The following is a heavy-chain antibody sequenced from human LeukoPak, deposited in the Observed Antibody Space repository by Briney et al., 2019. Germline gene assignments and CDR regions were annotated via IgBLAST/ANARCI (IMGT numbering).Heavy chain of an antibody. J-gene: IGHJ4*02. Sequence: SVKVFCKASGYTFTSYYMRWGRQAPGQGLEWVGIINPSGGSTSYAQKFQGRVTMTRDTSTSTVYMELSSLKSEDTAVYYCARGIGGSYYVGYYFDYWGQGTLVTVSS. CDR3: ARGIGGSYYVGYYFDY. D-gene: IGHD1-26*01. V-gene: IGHV1-46*01. CDR2: INPSGGST. CDR1: GYTFTSYY.